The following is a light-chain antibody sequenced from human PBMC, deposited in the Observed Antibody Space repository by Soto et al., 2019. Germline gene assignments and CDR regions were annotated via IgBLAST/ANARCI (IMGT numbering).Light chain of an antibody. CDR2: KAS. J-gene: IGKJ4*01. Sequence: DIQMTQSPSTLSGSVGDRVTITCLASQTISSWLAWYQQKPGKAPKLLIYKASTLKSGVPSRFSGRRSGTEFTLTIAGLQPEDFATYYCQQYESYSPLTFGGGTKVDI. CDR1: QTISSW. V-gene: IGKV1-5*03. CDR3: QQYESYSPLT.